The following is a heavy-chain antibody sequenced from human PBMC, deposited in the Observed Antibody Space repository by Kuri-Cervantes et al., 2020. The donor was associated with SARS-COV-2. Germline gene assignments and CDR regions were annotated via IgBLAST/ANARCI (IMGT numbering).Heavy chain of an antibody. D-gene: IGHD6-13*01. CDR2: INPNSGDT. J-gene: IGHJ4*02. CDR3: ARGLAAAFGVDY. CDR1: GYTFTGYY. Sequence: ASVKVSCKASGYTFTGYYMHWVRQAPGQGLGWMGWINPNSGDTNYAQKFQGRVTMTRDTSISTAYMELSRLRSGDTAVYYCARGLAAAFGVDYWGQGTPVTVSS. V-gene: IGHV1-2*02.